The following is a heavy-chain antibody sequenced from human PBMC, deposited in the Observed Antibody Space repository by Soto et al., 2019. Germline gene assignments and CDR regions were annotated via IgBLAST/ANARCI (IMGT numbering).Heavy chain of an antibody. CDR3: ARPRYSGDDPDALEI. D-gene: IGHD5-12*01. Sequence: QVQLVESGGAVVQPGTSLRLSCTASGFTFSSYRMHWVRQAPGKGLEWVAIIWYDGSDKFYVDSVKGRFAVSRDNSKNPVYLKMNSLTGEDTAVYYCARPRYSGDDPDALEIWGRGTLVTISS. CDR1: GFTFSSYR. J-gene: IGHJ3*02. V-gene: IGHV3-33*01. CDR2: IWYDGSDK.